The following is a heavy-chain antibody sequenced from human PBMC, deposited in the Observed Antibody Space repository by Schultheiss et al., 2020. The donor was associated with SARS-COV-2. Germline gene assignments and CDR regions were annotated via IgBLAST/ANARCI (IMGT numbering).Heavy chain of an antibody. J-gene: IGHJ4*02. CDR2: IYYSGST. Sequence: SETLSLTCTVSGGSISSYYWSWIRQPPGKGLEWIGYIYYSGSTNYNPSLKSRVTISVDTSRNQFSLKLSSVTAADTAVYYCARNRDQGFDSWGQGTLVTVSS. CDR3: ARNRDQGFDS. V-gene: IGHV4-59*12. CDR1: GGSISSYY.